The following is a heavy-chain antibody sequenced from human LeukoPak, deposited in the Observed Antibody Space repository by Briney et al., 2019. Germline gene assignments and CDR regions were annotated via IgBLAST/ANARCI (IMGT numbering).Heavy chain of an antibody. D-gene: IGHD2-2*02. V-gene: IGHV4-59*06. Sequence: SETLSLTCTVSGGSMSSYYWTWIRQHPGKGLEWIGYIYYSGNTYYNPSLKSRVTISVDTSKNQFSLKLSSVTAADTAVFYCAGIVPAAIHAFDIWGQGTMVTVSS. J-gene: IGHJ3*02. CDR3: AGIVPAAIHAFDI. CDR1: GGSMSSYY. CDR2: IYYSGNT.